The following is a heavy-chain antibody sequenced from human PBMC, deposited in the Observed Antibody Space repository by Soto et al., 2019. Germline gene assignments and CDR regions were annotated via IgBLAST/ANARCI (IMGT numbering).Heavy chain of an antibody. CDR3: ARESPGIAVAGGFQH. CDR1: GFTVSSNY. V-gene: IGHV3-66*01. CDR2: IYSGGST. J-gene: IGHJ1*01. Sequence: EVQLVESGGGLVQPGGSLRLSCAASGFTVSSNYMSWVRQAPGKGLEWVSVIYSGGSTYYADSVKGRFTISRDNSKNTLYLQMNSLRAEDTAVYNCARESPGIAVAGGFQHWGQGTLVTVSS. D-gene: IGHD6-19*01.